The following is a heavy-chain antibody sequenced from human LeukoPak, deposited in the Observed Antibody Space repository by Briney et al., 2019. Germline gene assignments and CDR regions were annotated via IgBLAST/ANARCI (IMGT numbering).Heavy chain of an antibody. CDR1: GFTFSSYG. V-gene: IGHV3-33*01. Sequence: GGSLRLSCAASGFTFSSYGMHWVRQAPGKGLEGVGVIWYDGRNKYYADSVKGPFTICRDNSKNKLYLQVNSLRDEDTALYHCARGEEYCSGGSCSSVDYWGQGTLVTVSS. CDR2: IWYDGRNK. CDR3: ARGEEYCSGGSCSSVDY. J-gene: IGHJ4*02. D-gene: IGHD2-15*01.